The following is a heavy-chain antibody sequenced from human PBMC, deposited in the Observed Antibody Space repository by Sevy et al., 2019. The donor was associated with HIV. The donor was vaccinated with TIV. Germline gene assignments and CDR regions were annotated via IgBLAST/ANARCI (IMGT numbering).Heavy chain of an antibody. Sequence: GGSLRLSCAASGFTFSSYAMHWVRQAPGKGLEWVAVISYDGSNKYYADSVKGRFTISRDNSKNTLYLQMNSLRAEETAVYYCARESVGWDIVVVPAARPYYYYYGMDVWGQGTTVTVSS. CDR2: ISYDGSNK. D-gene: IGHD2-2*01. V-gene: IGHV3-30*04. CDR1: GFTFSSYA. J-gene: IGHJ6*02. CDR3: ARESVGWDIVVVPAARPYYYYYGMDV.